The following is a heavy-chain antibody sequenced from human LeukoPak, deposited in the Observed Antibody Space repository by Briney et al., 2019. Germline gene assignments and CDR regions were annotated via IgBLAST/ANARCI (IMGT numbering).Heavy chain of an antibody. CDR2: IYYSGST. D-gene: IGHD3-22*01. Sequence: SETLSLTCTVSGGSISSGGYYWSWIRQHPGKGLEWIGYIYYSGSTYYNPSLKSRVTISVDTSKNQFSLRLSSVTAADTAVYYCARDRGYYDSSGYYYVFDYWGQGTLVTVSS. V-gene: IGHV4-31*03. CDR3: ARDRGYYDSSGYYYVFDY. CDR1: GGSISSGGYY. J-gene: IGHJ4*02.